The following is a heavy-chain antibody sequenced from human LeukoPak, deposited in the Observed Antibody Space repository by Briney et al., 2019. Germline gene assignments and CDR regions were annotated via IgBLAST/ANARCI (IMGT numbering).Heavy chain of an antibody. Sequence: SETLSLTCTVSGGSISSYYWSWIRQPPGKGLEWIGEINHSGSTNYNPSLKSRVTISVDTSKNQFSLKLSSVTAADTAVYYCARARMRDAFDIWGQGTMVTVSS. CDR2: INHSGST. CDR3: ARARMRDAFDI. J-gene: IGHJ3*02. D-gene: IGHD2-8*01. V-gene: IGHV4-34*01. CDR1: GGSISSYY.